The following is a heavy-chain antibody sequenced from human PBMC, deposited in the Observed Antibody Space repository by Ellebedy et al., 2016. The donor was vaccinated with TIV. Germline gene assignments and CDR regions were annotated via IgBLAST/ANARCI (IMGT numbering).Heavy chain of an antibody. J-gene: IGHJ4*02. CDR1: GYSFTAYY. D-gene: IGHD4-11*01. V-gene: IGHV1-2*02. CDR3: VRDLTNPVTGDY. Sequence: AASVKVSCKTSGYSFTAYYIHWVRPAPGQGPEWVGWINPDNGVTVYEQKLQGRVTITGDTSISTVYMELSSLRSDDTAIYYCVRDLTNPVTGDYWGQGTLVFVSS. CDR2: INPDNGVT.